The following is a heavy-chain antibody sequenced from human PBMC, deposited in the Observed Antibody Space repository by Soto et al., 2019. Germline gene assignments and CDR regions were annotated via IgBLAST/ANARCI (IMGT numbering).Heavy chain of an antibody. V-gene: IGHV4-31*03. J-gene: IGHJ4*02. Sequence: QVQLQESGPGLVKPSQTLSLTCTVSVGSISSAAYYWSWIRQHPGKGLEWIGYISHSGSTYYNPPLKSRVIISVDTSKNQFSLSLTSVTAADAAVYYCAREYTYGSNFFDCWGQGALVTVSS. CDR2: ISHSGST. CDR1: VGSISSAAYY. D-gene: IGHD2-2*02. CDR3: AREYTYGSNFFDC.